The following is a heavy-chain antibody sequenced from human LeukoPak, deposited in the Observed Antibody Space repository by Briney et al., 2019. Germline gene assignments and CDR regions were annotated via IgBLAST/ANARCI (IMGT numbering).Heavy chain of an antibody. Sequence: SETLSLTCSVSGGSMNSGGDYWTWIRQPAGKQLEWIGLIYTGGRTNYNPSLESRVTISIDTSKNRFSLTLASGTVADTSVYYWARDLWPWGQGTLVTVCS. CDR1: GGSMNSGGDY. J-gene: IGHJ5*02. V-gene: IGHV4-61*02. CDR2: IYTGGRT. D-gene: IGHD2-21*01. CDR3: ARDLWP.